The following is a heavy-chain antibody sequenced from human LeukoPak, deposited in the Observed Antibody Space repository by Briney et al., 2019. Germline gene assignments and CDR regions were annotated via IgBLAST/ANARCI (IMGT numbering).Heavy chain of an antibody. CDR3: AKDNNPFGEPNYYYYGMDV. D-gene: IGHD3-10*01. CDR2: ISSSSSTI. CDR1: GFTFSSYS. J-gene: IGHJ6*02. V-gene: IGHV3-48*04. Sequence: GGSLRLSCAASGFTFSSYSMNWVRQAPGKGLEWVSYISSSSSTIYYADSVKGRFTISRDNAKNSLYLQMNSLRAEDTAVYYCAKDNNPFGEPNYYYYGMDVWGQGTTVTVSS.